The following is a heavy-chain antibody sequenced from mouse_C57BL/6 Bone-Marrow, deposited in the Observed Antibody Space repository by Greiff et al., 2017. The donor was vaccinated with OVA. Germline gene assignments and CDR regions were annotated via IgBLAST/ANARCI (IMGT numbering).Heavy chain of an antibody. Sequence: VQLVESGAELVKPGASVKLSCKASGYTFTEYTIHWVKQRSGQGLEWIGWFYPGSGSIKYNEKFKDKATLTADKSSSTVYMELSRLTSEDSAVYFCARHERDYYGRGGYFDVWGTGTTVTVSS. V-gene: IGHV1-62-2*01. J-gene: IGHJ1*03. D-gene: IGHD1-1*01. CDR2: FYPGSGSI. CDR3: ARHERDYYGRGGYFDV. CDR1: GYTFTEYT.